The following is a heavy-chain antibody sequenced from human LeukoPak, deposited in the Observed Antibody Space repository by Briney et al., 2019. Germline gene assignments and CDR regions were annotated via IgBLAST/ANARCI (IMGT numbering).Heavy chain of an antibody. J-gene: IGHJ4*02. CDR2: ISGGGRTT. CDR3: AKNVVVKRYIDF. D-gene: IGHD2-15*01. CDR1: GFTFSNHA. V-gene: IGHV3-23*01. Sequence: GGSLRLSCAASGFTFSNHAMSWVRQAPGKGLQWVAVISGGGRTTEYEDFVKGRFAISRDNSKNTLSLQMNSLTVEDTAIYFCAKNVVVKRYIDFWGQGTLVTVSS.